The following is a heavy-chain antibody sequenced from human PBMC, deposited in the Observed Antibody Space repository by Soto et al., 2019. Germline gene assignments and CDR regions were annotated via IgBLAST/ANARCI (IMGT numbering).Heavy chain of an antibody. J-gene: IGHJ4*02. V-gene: IGHV4-4*02. CDR1: GGSISSSNW. CDR3: ARVFHRGYYDSSGYSLSFDY. Sequence: PSETLSLTCAVSGGSISSSNWWSWVRQPPGQGLEWIGEIYHSGSTNYNPSLKSRVTISVDKSKNQFSLKLSSVTAADTAVYYCARVFHRGYYDSSGYSLSFDYWGQGTLVTVSS. CDR2: IYHSGST. D-gene: IGHD3-22*01.